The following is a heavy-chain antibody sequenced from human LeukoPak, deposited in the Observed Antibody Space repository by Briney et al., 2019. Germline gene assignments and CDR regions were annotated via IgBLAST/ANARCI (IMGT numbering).Heavy chain of an antibody. D-gene: IGHD2-15*01. V-gene: IGHV1-46*01. CDR2: IDPSGGST. Sequence: ASVKVSCKASGYTFTRYYMHWVRQAPGQGLEWMGIIDPSGGSTSYAQKLQGRVTMTTDTSTSTAYMELRSLRSDDTAVYYCARVGGYCSGGSCVDYWGQGTLVTVSS. CDR3: ARVGGYCSGGSCVDY. J-gene: IGHJ4*02. CDR1: GYTFTRYY.